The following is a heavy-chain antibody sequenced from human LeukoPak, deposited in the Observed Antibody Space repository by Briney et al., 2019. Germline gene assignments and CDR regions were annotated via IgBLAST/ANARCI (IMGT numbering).Heavy chain of an antibody. CDR2: MNPNSGNT. CDR1: GYTFTSYD. Sequence: ASVKVSCKASGYTFTSYDINWVRQATGQGLEWMGWMNPNSGNTGYAQKFQGRVTMTRNASISTAYMELSSLRSEDTAVYYCARLHPIGTEAFDYWGQGTLVTVSS. D-gene: IGHD3-10*01. V-gene: IGHV1-8*01. J-gene: IGHJ4*02. CDR3: ARLHPIGTEAFDY.